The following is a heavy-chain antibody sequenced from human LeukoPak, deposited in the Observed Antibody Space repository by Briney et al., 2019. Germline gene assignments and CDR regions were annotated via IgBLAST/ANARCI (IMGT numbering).Heavy chain of an antibody. CDR2: IRYDGGNK. D-gene: IGHD6-13*01. V-gene: IGHV3-30*02. J-gene: IGHJ4*02. CDR1: GFTFSSYG. Sequence: GGSLRLSCAASGFTFSSYGMHWVRQAPGKGLEWVAFIRYDGGNKYYADSVKGRFTISRDNSKNTLYLQMNSLRAEDTAVYYCAKARIAADYWGQGTLVTVSS. CDR3: AKARIAADY.